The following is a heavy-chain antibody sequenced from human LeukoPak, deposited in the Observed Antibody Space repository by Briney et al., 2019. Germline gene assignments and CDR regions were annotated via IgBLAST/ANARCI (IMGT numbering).Heavy chain of an antibody. D-gene: IGHD3-16*02. CDR1: GFTFSSYG. CDR3: AKVLLRLGELSPFDY. Sequence: GGSLRLSCAASGFTFSSYGMHWVRQAPGKGLEWVAVISYDGSNKYYADSAKGRFTISRDNSKNTLYLQMNSLRAEDTAVYYCAKVLLRLGELSPFDYWGQGTLVTVSS. J-gene: IGHJ4*02. CDR2: ISYDGSNK. V-gene: IGHV3-30*18.